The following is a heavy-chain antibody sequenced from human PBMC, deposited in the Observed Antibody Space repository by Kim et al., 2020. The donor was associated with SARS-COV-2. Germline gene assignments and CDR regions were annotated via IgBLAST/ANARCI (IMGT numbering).Heavy chain of an antibody. D-gene: IGHD6-13*01. V-gene: IGHV1-3*01. CDR3: ATSKRQQLVLVYYFDY. J-gene: IGHJ4*02. Sequence: KFQGRVTITRDTSASTAYMELSSLRSEDTAVYYCATSKRQQLVLVYYFDYWGQGTLVTVSS.